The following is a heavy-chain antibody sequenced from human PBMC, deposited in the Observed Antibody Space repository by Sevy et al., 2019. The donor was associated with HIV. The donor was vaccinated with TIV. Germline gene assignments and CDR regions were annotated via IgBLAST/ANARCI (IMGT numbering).Heavy chain of an antibody. CDR3: ARAFPCSGDDYPQVFDH. J-gene: IGHJ4*02. CDR2: IKQDGSAR. Sequence: GGSLRLSCAASGFTFSNYWMNWVRQAPGKGLEWVANIKQDGSARNYVDSVKGRFTISRDNAKNSLYLQMNSLRVEETAVYYCARAFPCSGDDYPQVFDHWGQGILVTVSS. V-gene: IGHV3-7*01. CDR1: GFTFSNYW. D-gene: IGHD2-21*02.